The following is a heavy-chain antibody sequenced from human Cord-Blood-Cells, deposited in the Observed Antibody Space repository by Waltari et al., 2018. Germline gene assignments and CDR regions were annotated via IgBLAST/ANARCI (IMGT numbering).Heavy chain of an antibody. CDR1: GYTFTGYY. V-gene: IGHV1-2*02. Sequence: QVQLVQSGAEVKKPGASVKVSCKASGYTFTGYYMYWVRQALGQGLEWMGWINPNSGGKNYAQKFQGRVTMTRDTSISTAYMELSRLRSDDTAVYYCARGPVGYYDSSGYYYFDYWGQGTLVTVSS. CDR2: INPNSGGK. D-gene: IGHD3-22*01. CDR3: ARGPVGYYDSSGYYYFDY. J-gene: IGHJ4*02.